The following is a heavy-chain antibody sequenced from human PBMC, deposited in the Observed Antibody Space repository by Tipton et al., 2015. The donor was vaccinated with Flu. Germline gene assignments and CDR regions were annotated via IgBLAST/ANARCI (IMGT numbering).Heavy chain of an antibody. CDR1: GGTFSSYA. CDR2: IIPIFGTA. V-gene: IGHV1-69*01. D-gene: IGHD3-3*01. CDR3: ARTVRFLEWLFPSYYYGMDV. Sequence: QLVQSGAEVKKPGSSVKVSCKASGGTFSSYAISWVRQAPGQGLEWMGGIIPIFGTANYAQKFQGRVTITADESTSTAYMELSSRSSEDTAVYYCARTVRFLEWLFPSYYYGMDVWGHGTTVTVSS. J-gene: IGHJ6*02.